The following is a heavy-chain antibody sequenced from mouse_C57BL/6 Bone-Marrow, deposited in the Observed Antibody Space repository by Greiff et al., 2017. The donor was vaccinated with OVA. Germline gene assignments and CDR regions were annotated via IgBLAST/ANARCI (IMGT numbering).Heavy chain of an antibody. CDR2: IYPGSGNT. Sequence: VKLQESGAELVRPGASVKLSCKASGYTFTDYYINWVKQRPGQGLEWIARIYPGSGNTYYNEKFKGKATLTAEKSSSTAYMQLSSLTSEDSAVYFCARKGDYDYSWFAYWGQGTLVTVSA. V-gene: IGHV1-76*01. CDR3: ARKGDYDYSWFAY. J-gene: IGHJ3*01. D-gene: IGHD2-4*01. CDR1: GYTFTDYY.